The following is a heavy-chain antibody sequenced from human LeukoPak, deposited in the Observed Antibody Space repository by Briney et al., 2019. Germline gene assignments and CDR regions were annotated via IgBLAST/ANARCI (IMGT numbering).Heavy chain of an antibody. CDR2: ISGSGGST. CDR3: AKRIQSAMATGY. V-gene: IGHV3-23*01. J-gene: IGHJ4*02. D-gene: IGHD5-18*01. CDR1: GFTFSSYG. Sequence: QSGGSLRLSCAASGFTFSSYGMSWVRQAPGKGLEWVSAISGSGGSTYYADSVKGRFTISRDNSKNTLYLQMNGLRAEDTAVYCCAKRIQSAMATGYWGQGTLVTVSS.